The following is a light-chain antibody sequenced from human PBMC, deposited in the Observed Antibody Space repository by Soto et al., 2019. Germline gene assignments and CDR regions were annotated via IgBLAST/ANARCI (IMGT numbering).Light chain of an antibody. V-gene: IGKV1-5*03. CDR3: QQYSSYSYS. Sequence: DIQMTQSPSTLSASEGDRVTITCRASQSTSSWLAWYQHKPGKAPKLLIYKTSTLESGVPSRFSGSGAGTEFTLTIGCLQADDFATYYCQQYSSYSYSFGQGTKLEIK. CDR2: KTS. CDR1: QSTSSW. J-gene: IGKJ2*03.